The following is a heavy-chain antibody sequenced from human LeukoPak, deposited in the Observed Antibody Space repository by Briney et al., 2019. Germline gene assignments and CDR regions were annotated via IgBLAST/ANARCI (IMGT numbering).Heavy chain of an antibody. CDR3: ARECQGGRSGGSCYSG. V-gene: IGHV3-21*01. D-gene: IGHD2-15*01. Sequence: GGSLRLSCAASGFTFSSYSMNWVRQAPGKGLEWVSSISSSSSYIYYADSVKGRFTISRDNAKNSLYLQMNSLRAEDTAVYYCARECQGGRSGGSCYSGWGQGTLVTVSS. CDR2: ISSSSSYI. J-gene: IGHJ4*02. CDR1: GFTFSSYS.